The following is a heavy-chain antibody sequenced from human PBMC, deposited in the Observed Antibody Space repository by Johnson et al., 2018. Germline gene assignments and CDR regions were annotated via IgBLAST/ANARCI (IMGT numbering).Heavy chain of an antibody. CDR3: AKGLDIVVVPAAERWYYYGMDV. J-gene: IGHJ6*02. D-gene: IGHD2-2*03. CDR1: GFTFSSYD. Sequence: VQLVQSGGGLVQPGGSLRLSCAASGFTFSSYDMHWVRQATGKGLEWVSAIGTAGDTYYPGSVKGRFTISRENAKNSLYLQMNSLRAEDTAVYYCAKGLDIVVVPAAERWYYYGMDVWGQGTTVTVSS. V-gene: IGHV3-13*01. CDR2: IGTAGDT.